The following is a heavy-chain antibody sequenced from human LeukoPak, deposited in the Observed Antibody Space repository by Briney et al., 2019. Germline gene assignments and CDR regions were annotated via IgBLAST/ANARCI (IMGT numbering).Heavy chain of an antibody. CDR3: ARAYNWNYGYYYYGMDV. J-gene: IGHJ6*02. CDR1: GGTFSSYA. D-gene: IGHD1-7*01. CDR2: IIPILGIA. V-gene: IGHV1-69*04. Sequence: SVKVSCEASGGTFSSYAISWVRQAPGQGLEWMGRIIPILGIANYAQKFQGRVTITADKSTSTAYMELSSLRSEDTAVYYCARAYNWNYGYYYYGMDVWGQGTTVTVSS.